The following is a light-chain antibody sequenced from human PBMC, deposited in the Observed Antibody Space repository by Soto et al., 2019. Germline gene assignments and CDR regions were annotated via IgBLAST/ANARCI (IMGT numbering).Light chain of an antibody. V-gene: IGKV1-8*01. Sequence: AIRMTQSPSSLSASTGDRVTITCRASQGISSYLAWYQQKPGKAPKLLIYAASTSQSGVPSRFSGSGSGTDFTLTISSLQPEDFATYYCQQLNSYPITFGQGTRLEIK. CDR2: AAS. CDR1: QGISSY. CDR3: QQLNSYPIT. J-gene: IGKJ5*01.